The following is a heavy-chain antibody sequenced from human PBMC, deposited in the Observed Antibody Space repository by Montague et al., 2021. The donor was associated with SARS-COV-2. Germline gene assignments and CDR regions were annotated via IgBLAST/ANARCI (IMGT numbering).Heavy chain of an antibody. Sequence: SETLSLTCTVSGGSISSSSYYWGWIRQPPGKGLEWIGCIYYSGSTYYNPSLRSRVTISVDTSKNQFSLKLSSVTAADTAVYYCARVGREQLVRLSGIDVWGQGTTVTVSS. CDR2: IYYSGST. D-gene: IGHD6-13*01. CDR1: GGSISSSSYY. V-gene: IGHV4-39*07. J-gene: IGHJ6*02. CDR3: ARVGREQLVRLSGIDV.